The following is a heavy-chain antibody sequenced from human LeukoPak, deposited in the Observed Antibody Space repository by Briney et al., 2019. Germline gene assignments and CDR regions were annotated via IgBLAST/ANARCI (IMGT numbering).Heavy chain of an antibody. J-gene: IGHJ6*02. CDR1: GLTFSSYG. D-gene: IGHD1-1*01. CDR2: ISYDGSNK. Sequence: QPGRSLGLSCAASGLTFSSYGMHWVRQAPGKGLEWVAVISYDGSNKYYADSVKGRFTISRDNSKNTLYLQMNSLRAEDTAVYYCAKDPGPATGTTATGPYYYYGMDVWGQGTTVTVSS. CDR3: AKDPGPATGTTATGPYYYYGMDV. V-gene: IGHV3-30*18.